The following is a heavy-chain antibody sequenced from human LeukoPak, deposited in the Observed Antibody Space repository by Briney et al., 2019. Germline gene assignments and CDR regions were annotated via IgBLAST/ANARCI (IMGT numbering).Heavy chain of an antibody. V-gene: IGHV3-11*04. D-gene: IGHD3-22*01. CDR1: GFSFSDYY. Sequence: GGSLRLSCAASGFSFSDYYMSWIRQAPGKGLELVSYMSSSGDTIYYADSVKGRFTISRDNAKNSLFLQMSSLRADDTAVYYCVRDANYHDGSNYYDVLDIWGQGTMVTVSS. CDR2: MSSSGDTI. J-gene: IGHJ3*02. CDR3: VRDANYHDGSNYYDVLDI.